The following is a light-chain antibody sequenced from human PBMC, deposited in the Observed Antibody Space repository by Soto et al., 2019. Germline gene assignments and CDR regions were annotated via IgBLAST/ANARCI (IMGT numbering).Light chain of an antibody. CDR3: HQTYGKHRT. CDR2: KAS. V-gene: IGKV1-5*03. J-gene: IGKJ1*01. CDR1: QTISSL. Sequence: DIQMTQSPSTLSGSVGDRVTITCRASQTISSLLAWYQQKPGKAPKLLIYKASTLKSGVPSRFSGSGSGTEFTLTISSLQPDHFATYYCHQTYGKHRTFGQGTKVDI.